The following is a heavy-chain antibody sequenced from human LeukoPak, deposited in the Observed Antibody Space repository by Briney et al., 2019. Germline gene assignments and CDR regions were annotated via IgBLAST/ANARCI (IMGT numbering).Heavy chain of an antibody. CDR2: ISAYNGDT. Sequence: ASVKVSCKASGYTFTSYGISWVRQAPGQGPEWMGWISAYNGDTNYAQKLQGRVTMTTDTSTSTAYMELRSLRSDDTAVYYCARDYWNDGHGMDVWGQGTTVTVSS. D-gene: IGHD1-1*01. CDR3: ARDYWNDGHGMDV. J-gene: IGHJ6*02. CDR1: GYTFTSYG. V-gene: IGHV1-18*01.